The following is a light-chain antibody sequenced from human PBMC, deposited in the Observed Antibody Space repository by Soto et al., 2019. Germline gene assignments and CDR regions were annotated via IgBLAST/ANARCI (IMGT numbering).Light chain of an antibody. J-gene: IGKJ1*01. V-gene: IGKV3-20*01. CDR3: QQYGSLTET. CDR1: QSVRSDY. CDR2: EAS. Sequence: EIVLTQSPGTLSLSPGERATLSCRASQSVRSDYLAWYQQKPGRAPRLLIYEASSRATGIPDRFSGSGSGTDFTLTISRLEPEDFAVYFCQQYGSLTETFGQGTKVDIK.